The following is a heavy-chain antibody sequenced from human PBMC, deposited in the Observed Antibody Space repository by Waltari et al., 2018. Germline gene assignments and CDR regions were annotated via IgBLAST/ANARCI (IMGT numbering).Heavy chain of an antibody. Sequence: EVQLVESGGGLVQPGGSLRLSCAASGFTFSSYAMSWVRQAPGKGLVWVSAISGSGGSTYYADSVKGRFPISRDNSKNTLYLQMNSLRAEDTAVYYCAKDKSLYEGSGMDVWGQGTTVTVSS. J-gene: IGHJ6*02. CDR3: AKDKSLYEGSGMDV. CDR1: GFTFSSYA. V-gene: IGHV3-23*04. D-gene: IGHD2-8*01. CDR2: ISGSGGST.